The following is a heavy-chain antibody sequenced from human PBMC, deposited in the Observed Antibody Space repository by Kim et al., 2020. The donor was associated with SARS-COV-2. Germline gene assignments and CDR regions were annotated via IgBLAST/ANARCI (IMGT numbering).Heavy chain of an antibody. CDR3: AAGVKTMTTVTTFTM. J-gene: IGHJ4*02. V-gene: IGHV3-21*01. CDR2: ISSSSSYI. D-gene: IGHD4-17*01. Sequence: GGSLRLSCAASGFTFSSYSMNWVRQAPGKGLEWVSSISSSSSYIYYADSVKGRFTISRDNAKNSLYLQMNSLRAEDTAVYYCAAGVKTMTTVTTFTMWGQGTLVTVSS. CDR1: GFTFSSYS.